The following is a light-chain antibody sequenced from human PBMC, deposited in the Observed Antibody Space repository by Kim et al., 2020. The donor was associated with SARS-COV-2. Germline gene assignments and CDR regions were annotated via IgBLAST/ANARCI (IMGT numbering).Light chain of an antibody. Sequence: ATINCESSQSVLYSSNNKNYLAWYQQKPGQPPKLLMYWASTRESGVPDRFSGSGSGTDFTLTISSLQAEDVAVYYCQQYYSTPWTFGQGTKVDIK. CDR3: QQYYSTPWT. V-gene: IGKV4-1*01. CDR1: QSVLYSSNNKNY. J-gene: IGKJ1*01. CDR2: WAS.